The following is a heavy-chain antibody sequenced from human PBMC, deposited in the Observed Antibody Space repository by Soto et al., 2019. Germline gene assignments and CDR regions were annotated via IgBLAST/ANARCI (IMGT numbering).Heavy chain of an antibody. V-gene: IGHV1-2*02. D-gene: IGHD1-26*01. J-gene: IGHJ2*01. Sequence: GASVKVSCKASGYTFTGYYMHWVRQAPGQGLEWMGWINPNSGGTNYAQKFQGRVTITRDTSASTAYMELSSLRSEDTAVYYCARGGSLYWYFDLWGRGTLVTVSS. CDR1: GYTFTGYY. CDR2: INPNSGGT. CDR3: ARGGSLYWYFDL.